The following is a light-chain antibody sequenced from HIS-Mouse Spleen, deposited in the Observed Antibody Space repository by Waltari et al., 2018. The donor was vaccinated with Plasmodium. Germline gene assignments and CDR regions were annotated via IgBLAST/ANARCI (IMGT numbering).Light chain of an antibody. V-gene: IGKV3-15*01. CDR3: QQYNNWSFT. Sequence: EIVITQSPATLSVSPGDRATLSCRASQSVRSNLAWYQQKPGQAPRLLIYGASTRATGIPARFSGSGSGTEFTLTISSLQSEDFAVYYCQQYNNWSFTFGPGTKVDIK. CDR2: GAS. J-gene: IGKJ3*01. CDR1: QSVRSN.